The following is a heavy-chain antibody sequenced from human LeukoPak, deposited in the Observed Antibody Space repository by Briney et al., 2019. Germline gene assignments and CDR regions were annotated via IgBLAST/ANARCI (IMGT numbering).Heavy chain of an antibody. V-gene: IGHV3-30*02. J-gene: IGHJ4*02. CDR2: IRYDGSNK. Sequence: GGSLRLSCAASGFTFSSYGMHWVRQAPGKGLEWVAFIRYDGSNKYYADSVKGRFTISRDNSKNTLYLQMNSLRAEDTAVYYCAKDALDDLYFDYWGQGTLVTVSS. D-gene: IGHD2-21*02. CDR1: GFTFSSYG. CDR3: AKDALDDLYFDY.